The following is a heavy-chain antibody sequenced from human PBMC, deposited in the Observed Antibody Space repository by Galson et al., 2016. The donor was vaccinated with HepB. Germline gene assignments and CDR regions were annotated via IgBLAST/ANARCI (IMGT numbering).Heavy chain of an antibody. CDR2: IYYSGST. J-gene: IGHJ3*02. D-gene: IGHD3-22*01. CDR1: GGSISSYY. CDR3: AREDSSGLHDAFDI. Sequence: SETLSLTCTVSGGSISSYYWSWIRQPPGKGPEWIGYIYYSGSTNYNPSLKSRVTISVDTSKNQFSLKLSSVTAADTAVYYCAREDSSGLHDAFDIWGQGTMVTVSS. V-gene: IGHV4-59*01.